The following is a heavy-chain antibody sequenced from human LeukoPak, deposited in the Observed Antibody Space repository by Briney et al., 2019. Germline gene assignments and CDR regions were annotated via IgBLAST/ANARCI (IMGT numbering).Heavy chain of an antibody. CDR2: INPSGGST. CDR1: GYTFTSYY. D-gene: IGHD2-21*02. CDR3: AREIQHIVVVTAIHWFDP. J-gene: IGHJ5*02. Sequence: ASVKVSCKASGYTFTSYYMHWVRQAPGQGLEWMGIINPSGGSTSYAQKFQGRVTVTRDTSTSTVYMELSSLRSEDTAVYYCAREIQHIVVVTAIHWFDPWGQGTLVTVSS. V-gene: IGHV1-46*01.